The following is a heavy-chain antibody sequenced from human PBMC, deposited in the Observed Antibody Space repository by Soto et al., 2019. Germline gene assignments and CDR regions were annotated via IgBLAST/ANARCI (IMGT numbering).Heavy chain of an antibody. CDR3: ARDRVISFQAELGIRDTVTVTAFLLNRASDL. D-gene: IGHD3-16*02. J-gene: IGHJ2*01. V-gene: IGHV3-30-3*01. CDR2: ISYDGSNN. Sequence: ATGKGLEWVAVISYDGSNNYYADSVKGRFTISRDNSKNTRYLQMNSLRTEDTAVYYCARDRVISFQAELGIRDTVTVTAFLLNRASDL.